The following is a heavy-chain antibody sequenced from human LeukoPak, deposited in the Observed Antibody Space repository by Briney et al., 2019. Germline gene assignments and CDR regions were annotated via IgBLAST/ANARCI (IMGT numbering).Heavy chain of an antibody. CDR3: ARAYDYRQTLDY. CDR1: GYTFTSYG. J-gene: IGHJ4*02. V-gene: IGHV1-18*01. CDR2: INAYNGNT. Sequence: ASVKVSCKASGYTFTSYGISWVRQAPGQGLEWMGWINAYNGNTNYAQKLQGRVTMTTDTSTSTAYMELRSLRSDDTAVYYCARAYDYRQTLDYWGQGTLVTVSS. D-gene: IGHD5-12*01.